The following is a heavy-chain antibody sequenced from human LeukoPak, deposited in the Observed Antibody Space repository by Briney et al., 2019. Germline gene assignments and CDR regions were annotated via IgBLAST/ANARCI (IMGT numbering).Heavy chain of an antibody. J-gene: IGHJ4*02. CDR2: IYSDNT. Sequence: AGGSLRLSCTVSGFTVSSNSMSWVRQAPGKGLEWVSFIYSDNTHYSDSVKGRFTISRDNSKNTLYLQMNSLRAEDTAVYYCAKDVDPPVWAFDYWGQGTLVTVSS. V-gene: IGHV3-66*03. CDR1: GFTVSSNS. D-gene: IGHD3-16*01. CDR3: AKDVDPPVWAFDY.